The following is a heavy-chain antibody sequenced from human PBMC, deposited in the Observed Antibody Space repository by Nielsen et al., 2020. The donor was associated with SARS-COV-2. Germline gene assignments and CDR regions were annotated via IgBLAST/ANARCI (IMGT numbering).Heavy chain of an antibody. CDR2: IIPIFGTA. V-gene: IGHV1-69*01. CDR3: ARVRLTVRVDWFDP. Sequence: WVRQAPGQGLEWMGGIIPIFGTANYAQKFQGRVTITADESTSTAYMELSSLRSEDTAVYYCARVRLTVRVDWFDPWGQGTLVTVSS. D-gene: IGHD5-18*01. J-gene: IGHJ5*02.